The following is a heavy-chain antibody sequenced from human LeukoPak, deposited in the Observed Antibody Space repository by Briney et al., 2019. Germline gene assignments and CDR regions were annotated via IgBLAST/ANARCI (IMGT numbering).Heavy chain of an antibody. V-gene: IGHV3-49*04. CDR3: TRDQTPYY. J-gene: IGHJ4*02. CDR1: GFTFCDYV. Sequence: PGGSLRLSCTASGFTFCDYVMTSVREAPGKGVEGVGFIRRKTYRATPEYAAYVKGRFTISRDDSKGIAYLQMDSLKTEDTAVYYCTRDQTPYYWGQGTLVTVSS. CDR2: IRRKTYRATP.